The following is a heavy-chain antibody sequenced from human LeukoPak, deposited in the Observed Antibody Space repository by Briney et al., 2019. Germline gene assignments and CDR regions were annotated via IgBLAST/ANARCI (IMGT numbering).Heavy chain of an antibody. CDR1: GGPFSGYY. CDR2: INHSGST. V-gene: IGHV4-34*01. J-gene: IGHJ6*02. Sequence: PSETLSLTCAVYGGPFSGYYWSWIRQPPGKGLEWIGEINHSGSTNHNPSLKSRVTISVDTSKNQFSLKLSSVTAADTAVYYCARVLGDYYGMDVWGQGTTVTVSS. D-gene: IGHD2-15*01. CDR3: ARVLGDYYGMDV.